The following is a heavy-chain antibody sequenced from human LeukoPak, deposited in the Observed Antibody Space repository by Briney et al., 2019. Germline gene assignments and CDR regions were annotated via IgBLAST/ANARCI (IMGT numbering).Heavy chain of an antibody. V-gene: IGHV3-21*01. CDR1: GFTFSSYS. CDR3: ARKEGEYSSSWQIGY. D-gene: IGHD6-13*01. Sequence: PGGSLRLSCAASGFTFSSYSMNWVRQAPGKGLEWVSSISSSSSYIYYADSVKGRFTISRDNAKNSLYLQMNSLRAEDTAVYYCARKEGEYSSSWQIGYWGQGTLVTVSS. CDR2: ISSSSSYI. J-gene: IGHJ4*02.